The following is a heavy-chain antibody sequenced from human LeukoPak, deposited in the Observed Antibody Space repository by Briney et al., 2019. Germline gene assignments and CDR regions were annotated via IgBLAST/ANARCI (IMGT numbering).Heavy chain of an antibody. Sequence: SETLSLTCAVYGGSFSGYYWSWIRQPPGKGLEWIGEINHSGSTNYNPSLKSRVTISVDTSKNQFSLKLSSVTAADTAVYYCARGLFDFWSGYYPNYYYYYYVDVWGKGTTVTVSS. V-gene: IGHV4-34*01. J-gene: IGHJ6*03. CDR1: GGSFSGYY. CDR2: INHSGST. D-gene: IGHD3-3*01. CDR3: ARGLFDFWSGYYPNYYYYYYVDV.